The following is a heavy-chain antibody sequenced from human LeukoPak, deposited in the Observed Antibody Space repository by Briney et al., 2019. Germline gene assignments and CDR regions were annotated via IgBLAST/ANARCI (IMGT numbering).Heavy chain of an antibody. CDR3: ARAGRGYNYGFVPSELDYYYYYLNV. Sequence: SETLSLTCTVSGGSISRYYWSWIRQPPGKGLEWIGYIYYSGSTNYNPSLKSRVTISVDTSKNQFSLKLSSVTAADTALYYCARAGRGYNYGFVPSELDYYYYYLNVWGKGTTVTVSS. D-gene: IGHD5-18*01. CDR1: GGSISRYY. V-gene: IGHV4-59*01. CDR2: IYYSGST. J-gene: IGHJ6*03.